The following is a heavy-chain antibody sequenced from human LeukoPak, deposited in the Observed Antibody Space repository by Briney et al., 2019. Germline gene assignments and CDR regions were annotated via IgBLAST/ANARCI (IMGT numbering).Heavy chain of an antibody. V-gene: IGHV3-23*01. CDR1: GLTFSSYA. J-gene: IGHJ4*02. D-gene: IGHD6-6*01. Sequence: PGGSLRLSCAASGLTFSSYAMSWVRQAPGKGLEWVSAISGSGGSTYYADSVKGRFTISRDNSKNTLYLQMNSLRAEDTAVYYCAKDWQYSRDYFDYWGQGTLVTVSS. CDR2: ISGSGGST. CDR3: AKDWQYSRDYFDY.